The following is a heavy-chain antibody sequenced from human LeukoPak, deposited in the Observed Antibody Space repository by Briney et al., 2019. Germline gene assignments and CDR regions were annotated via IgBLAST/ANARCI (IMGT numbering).Heavy chain of an antibody. CDR2: VSSDGGST. Sequence: GGSLRLSCAASGFTFSDYAMHWVRQAPGKGLEYVSVVSSDGGSTYYANSLKGRFTISRDNSKNTLYLQMGSLRAEDTGVYYCARERAYVVYLDCWGQGILVTVSS. CDR3: ARERAYVVYLDC. D-gene: IGHD2-15*01. CDR1: GFTFSDYA. V-gene: IGHV3-64*01. J-gene: IGHJ4*02.